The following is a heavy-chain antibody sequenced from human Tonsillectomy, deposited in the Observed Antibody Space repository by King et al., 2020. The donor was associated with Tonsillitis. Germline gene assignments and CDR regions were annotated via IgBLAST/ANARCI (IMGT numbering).Heavy chain of an antibody. Sequence: QLQESGPGLVKPSETLSLTCTVSGGSISRSNYFWGWVRQPPGKGLEWIGSIYYSGSTYYNPSLRSRVSISVDTSKNQFSLRLTSVTAADTARYYCARQGVTVVRGIIKEADYWGQGTLVTVSS. CDR1: GGSISRSNYF. CDR3: ARQGVTVVRGIIKEADY. J-gene: IGHJ4*02. CDR2: IYYSGST. D-gene: IGHD3-10*01. V-gene: IGHV4-39*07.